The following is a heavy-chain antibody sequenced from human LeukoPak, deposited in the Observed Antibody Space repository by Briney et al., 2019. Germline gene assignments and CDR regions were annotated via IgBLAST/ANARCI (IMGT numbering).Heavy chain of an antibody. CDR2: VTPNSGGT. CDR1: GYTFTGYY. CDR3: AREAYGSGSFRTDYYYMDV. J-gene: IGHJ6*03. Sequence: ASVKVSCKASGYTFTGYYMHWVRQATGQGLEWMGWVTPNSGGTNYAQRFQGRVTMTRDTSISTAYMELNRLRSDATAVYYCAREAYGSGSFRTDYYYMDVWGRGTTVTISS. V-gene: IGHV1-2*02. D-gene: IGHD3-10*01.